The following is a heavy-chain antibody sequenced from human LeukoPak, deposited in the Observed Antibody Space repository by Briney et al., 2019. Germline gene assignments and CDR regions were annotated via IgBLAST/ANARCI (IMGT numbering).Heavy chain of an antibody. V-gene: IGHV4-59*01. CDR1: GASISSYY. D-gene: IGHD1-26*01. Sequence: SETLSLICSVSGASISSYYWNWIRQPPGKGLEWTGNIYIRGSTNYNPSLESRVTISLDTSKDQFSLKLTSVTAADTAFYYCAKDWELGSWGQGTLVTVSS. CDR2: IYIRGST. CDR3: AKDWELGS. J-gene: IGHJ5*02.